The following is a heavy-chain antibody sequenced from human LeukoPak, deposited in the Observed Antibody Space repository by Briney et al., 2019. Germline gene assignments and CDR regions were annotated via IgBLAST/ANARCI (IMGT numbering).Heavy chain of an antibody. Sequence: PGGSLRLSCTASGFTFSDYYMSWIRQSPGKGLEWLSEISSSGVTVKYADSMKGRLTISRDNAKNALYLQMSSLRDEDTVVYYCARLSGAAAFDPWGQGTLVTVSS. V-gene: IGHV3-11*01. J-gene: IGHJ5*02. CDR1: GFTFSDYY. CDR2: ISSSGVTV. CDR3: ARLSGAAAFDP. D-gene: IGHD6-13*01.